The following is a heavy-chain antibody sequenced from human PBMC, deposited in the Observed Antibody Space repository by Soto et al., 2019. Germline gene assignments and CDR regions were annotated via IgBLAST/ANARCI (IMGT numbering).Heavy chain of an antibody. CDR1: GFTFSSYS. Sequence: GGSLRLSCAASGFTFSSYSMNWVRQAPGKGLEWVSSISSSSSYIYYADSVKGRFTISRDNAKNSLYLQMNSLRAEDTAVYYCARGGCSSTSCYMDVWGKGTTVTVPQ. CDR2: ISSSSSYI. V-gene: IGHV3-21*01. CDR3: ARGGCSSTSCYMDV. D-gene: IGHD2-2*01. J-gene: IGHJ6*04.